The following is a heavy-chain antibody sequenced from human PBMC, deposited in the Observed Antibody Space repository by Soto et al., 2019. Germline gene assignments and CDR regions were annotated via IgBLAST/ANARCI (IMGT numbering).Heavy chain of an antibody. J-gene: IGHJ6*02. Sequence: PGGSLRLSCAASGFTFSSYSMHWVRQAPGKGLEWVSSISSSSSYIYYADSVKCRFTISRDNAKNSLYLQMNSLRAEDTAVYYCARGFAQLVVITPSYCMDVWGQGTTVTVSS. CDR2: ISSSSSYI. CDR1: GFTFSSYS. V-gene: IGHV3-21*01. CDR3: ARGFAQLVVITPSYCMDV. D-gene: IGHD3-22*01.